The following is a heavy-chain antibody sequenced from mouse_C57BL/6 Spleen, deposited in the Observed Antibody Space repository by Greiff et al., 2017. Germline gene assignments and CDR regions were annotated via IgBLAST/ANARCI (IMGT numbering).Heavy chain of an antibody. J-gene: IGHJ4*01. D-gene: IGHD1-1*01. CDR1: GYTFTDYN. Sequence: EVQLQQSGPELVKPGASVKMSCKASGYTFTDYNMHWVKQSHGKSLEWIGYINPNNGGTSYNQKFKGKATLTVNKSSSKAYMELRSLTSEDSAVYYCARSITTVVATDYAMDYWGQGTSVTVSS. V-gene: IGHV1-22*01. CDR2: INPNNGGT. CDR3: ARSITTVVATDYAMDY.